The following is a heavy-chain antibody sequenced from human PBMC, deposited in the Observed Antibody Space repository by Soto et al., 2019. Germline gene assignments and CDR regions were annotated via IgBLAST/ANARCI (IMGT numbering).Heavy chain of an antibody. Sequence: SETLSLTCAVYGGSFSGYYWSWIRQPPGKGLEWIGEINHSGSTNYIPSLKSRVTISVDTSKNQFSLKLTSVTAADTAVYYCARDKITGLFDYWGQGTLVTVSS. V-gene: IGHV4-34*01. CDR3: ARDKITGLFDY. D-gene: IGHD2-8*02. J-gene: IGHJ4*02. CDR2: INHSGST. CDR1: GGSFSGYY.